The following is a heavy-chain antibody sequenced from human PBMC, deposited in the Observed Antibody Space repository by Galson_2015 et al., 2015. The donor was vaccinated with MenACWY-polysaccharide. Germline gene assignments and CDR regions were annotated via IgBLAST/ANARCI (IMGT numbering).Heavy chain of an antibody. J-gene: IGHJ5*02. CDR1: GGSISSYR. Sequence: ETLSLPCTVSGGSISSYRWTWIRQPPGKGLEWIGYIYYTGTTKYNPSLTSRVTISVDASKKYFSLKLSSVTAADTAVYYCAGLMAGSPFGWFDPWGQGTLVTVSS. V-gene: IGHV4-59*01. CDR3: AGLMAGSPFGWFDP. D-gene: IGHD6-19*01. CDR2: IYYTGTT.